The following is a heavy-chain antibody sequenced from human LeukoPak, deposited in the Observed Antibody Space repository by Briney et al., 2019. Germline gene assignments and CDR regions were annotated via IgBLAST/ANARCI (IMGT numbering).Heavy chain of an antibody. CDR3: ARDSRNWNYGGYYYYYMDV. CDR2: IYTSGST. V-gene: IGHV4-4*07. Sequence: SETLSLTCTVSGGSISSYYWSWIRQPAGKGLEWIGRIYTSGSTNYNPSLKSRVTMSVDTSKNQFSLKLSSVTAADTAVYYCARDSRNWNYGGYYYYYMDVWGKGTTVTVSS. CDR1: GGSISSYY. J-gene: IGHJ6*03. D-gene: IGHD1-7*01.